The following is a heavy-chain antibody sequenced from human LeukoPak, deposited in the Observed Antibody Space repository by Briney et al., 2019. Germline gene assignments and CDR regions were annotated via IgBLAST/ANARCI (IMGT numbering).Heavy chain of an antibody. CDR2: INPSGGST. CDR1: GYTFTSYY. Sequence: ASVKVSCKASGYTFTSYYMHWVRQAPGQGLEWMGIINPSGGSTSYAQKFQGRVTMTRDTSTSTVYMELSSLRSEDTAVYYCARDNYYDSSGYRDPCAFDIWGQGTMVTVSS. D-gene: IGHD3-22*01. CDR3: ARDNYYDSSGYRDPCAFDI. J-gene: IGHJ3*02. V-gene: IGHV1-46*01.